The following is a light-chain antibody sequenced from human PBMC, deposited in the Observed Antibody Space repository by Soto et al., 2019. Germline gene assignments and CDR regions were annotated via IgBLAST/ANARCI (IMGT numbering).Light chain of an antibody. J-gene: IGKJ3*01. CDR1: QSISGW. CDR3: QQSDSLLT. Sequence: DIQMTQSPSTLSASVGDRVTITCRAGQSISGWLAWYQQKPGKAPKLLIYKASSLESGVPSRFSGSGSGTEFTLTICSLQPDDFATYYCQQSDSLLTFGPGAKVDIK. CDR2: KAS. V-gene: IGKV1-5*03.